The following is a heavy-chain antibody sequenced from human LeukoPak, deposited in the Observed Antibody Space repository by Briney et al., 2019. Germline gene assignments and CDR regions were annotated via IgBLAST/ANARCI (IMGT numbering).Heavy chain of an antibody. D-gene: IGHD1-1*01. Sequence: ASVKVSCKASGYTFTDPYIHWMRQAPGQGFEWMGWINPNSGDTNYEQKFQGRVTMTRDTSISTAYMEPSRLTFDDTAVYYCARAYNWGYDYWGQGTLITVSS. V-gene: IGHV1-2*02. J-gene: IGHJ4*02. CDR1: GYTFTDPY. CDR3: ARAYNWGYDY. CDR2: INPNSGDT.